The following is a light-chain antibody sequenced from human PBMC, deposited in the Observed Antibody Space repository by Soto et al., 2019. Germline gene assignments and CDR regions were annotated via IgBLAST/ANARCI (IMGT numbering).Light chain of an antibody. V-gene: IGKV3-15*01. Sequence: EIVLTQSPVTLSLSPVERATLSCMASQSVSSNLAWYQQKPGQAPRLLIYGASTRATGIPARFSGSGSGTEFTLTISSLQSEDFAVYYCQQYNSWPLTFGGGTKVDIK. CDR1: QSVSSN. J-gene: IGKJ4*01. CDR3: QQYNSWPLT. CDR2: GAS.